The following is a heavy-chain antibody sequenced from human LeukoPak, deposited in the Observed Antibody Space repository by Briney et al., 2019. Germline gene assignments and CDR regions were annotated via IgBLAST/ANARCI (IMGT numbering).Heavy chain of an antibody. Sequence: SETLSLTCTVSGGSVSSGDYYWSWIRQPPGTGLEWIGYIDYRGITYYNPSLKSRVDISVDTSKNLLSLKVGSVTAADTAVYYCARAYDFRSGYYTFDYWGQGTLVTVSS. D-gene: IGHD3-3*01. CDR1: GGSVSSGDYY. J-gene: IGHJ4*02. CDR2: IDYRGIT. CDR3: ARAYDFRSGYYTFDY. V-gene: IGHV4-30-4*08.